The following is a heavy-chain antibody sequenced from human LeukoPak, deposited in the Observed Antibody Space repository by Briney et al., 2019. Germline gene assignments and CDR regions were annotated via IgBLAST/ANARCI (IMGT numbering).Heavy chain of an antibody. V-gene: IGHV4-39*01. CDR1: GGSFSSSSYY. D-gene: IGHD5-24*01. Sequence: PSETLSLTCTVSGGSFSSSSYYWGWIRQPPGKGLEWIGSMYYSGSTYYNASLRSRVTISVYTSKNQFSLKLSSVTAADTAVYYCARHFDRDGYKSNAFDIWGQGTMVTVSS. J-gene: IGHJ3*02. CDR2: MYYSGST. CDR3: ARHFDRDGYKSNAFDI.